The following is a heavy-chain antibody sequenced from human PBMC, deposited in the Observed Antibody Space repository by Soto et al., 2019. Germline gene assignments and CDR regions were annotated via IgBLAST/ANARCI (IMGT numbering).Heavy chain of an antibody. J-gene: IGHJ6*02. CDR2: IYPGDSDT. CDR1: GYSFTSYW. D-gene: IGHD1-7*01. V-gene: IGHV5-51*01. Sequence: PGESLKISCKGSGYSFTSYWIGWVRQMPGKGLEWMGIIYPGDSDTRYSPSFQGQVTISADKSISTAYLQWSSLKASDTAMYYCASSTGQLELPYYYYGMDVWGQGTTVTVSS. CDR3: ASSTGQLELPYYYYGMDV.